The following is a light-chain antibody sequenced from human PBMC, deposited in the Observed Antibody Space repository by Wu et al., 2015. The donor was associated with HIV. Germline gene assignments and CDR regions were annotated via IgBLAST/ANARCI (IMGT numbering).Light chain of an antibody. CDR2: GTS. CDR3: QQYYTYPLT. CDR1: QDVRSY. V-gene: IGKV1-8*01. Sequence: AIRMTQSPSSLSASTGDRVTITCRASQDVRSYLAWYQQKPGKAPQALIYGTSTLKSGVPSRFSGSGSGTNFTLTISCLQSEDLATYYCQQYYTYPLTFGGGTKVDI. J-gene: IGKJ4*01.